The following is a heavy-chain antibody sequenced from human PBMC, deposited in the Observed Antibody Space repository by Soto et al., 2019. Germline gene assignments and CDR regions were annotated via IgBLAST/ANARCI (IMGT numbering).Heavy chain of an antibody. Sequence: KPSETLSLTCNVSGGSVSDYYWSWLRQPPGRGLEWIGYIYYSGSTNSNPSLKSRVTVSVDTSKNQVSLKLTSVTAADTAVYYCARGQLGYCSSFSCYFYFDYWGQGNLVTVSS. CDR3: ARGQLGYCSSFSCYFYFDY. CDR2: IYYSGST. J-gene: IGHJ4*02. CDR1: GGSVSDYY. D-gene: IGHD2-2*01. V-gene: IGHV4-59*02.